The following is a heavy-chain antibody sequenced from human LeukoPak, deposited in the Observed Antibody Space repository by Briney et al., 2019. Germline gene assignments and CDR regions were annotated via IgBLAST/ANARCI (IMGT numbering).Heavy chain of an antibody. J-gene: IGHJ4*02. V-gene: IGHV3-7*03. CDR3: ARGTLMVYAIIDY. Sequence: GGSLRLSCEGSAFIFSGHWMNWVRQTPGKGLEWVANIKQDGSEKYYVDSVKGRFTISRDNAKNSLYLQMNSLRAEDTAVYYCARGTLMVYAIIDYWGQGTLVTVSS. D-gene: IGHD2-8*01. CDR1: AFIFSGHW. CDR2: IKQDGSEK.